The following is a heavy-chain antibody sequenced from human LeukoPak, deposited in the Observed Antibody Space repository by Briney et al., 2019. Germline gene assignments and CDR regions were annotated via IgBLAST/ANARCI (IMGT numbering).Heavy chain of an antibody. V-gene: IGHV4-59*12. J-gene: IGHJ4*02. Sequence: SETLSLTCTVSGGSISSYYWSWIRQPPGKGLEWIGYIYYSGSTNYNPSLKSRVTISVDTSKNQFSLKLSSVTAADTAVYYCARVDDSSGYGNHYFDYWGQGTLVTVSS. D-gene: IGHD3-22*01. CDR3: ARVDDSSGYGNHYFDY. CDR1: GGSISSYY. CDR2: IYYSGST.